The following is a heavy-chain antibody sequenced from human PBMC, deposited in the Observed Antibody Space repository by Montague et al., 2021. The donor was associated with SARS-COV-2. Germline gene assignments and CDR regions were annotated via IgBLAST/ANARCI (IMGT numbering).Heavy chain of an antibody. V-gene: IGHV4-34*01. D-gene: IGHD3-16*02. J-gene: IGHJ6*02. CDR3: ARCQPPRITFGVIISYGLDA. CDR2: INHSGST. Sequence: SETLSLTCAVYGGSFSGYYWTWIRQPPGKGLEWIGEINHSGSTNYNPSLKSRVTISVDTSKNQFSLKLRSVTAADTAVYYCARCQPPRITFGVIISYGLDAWGQGTPVTVS. CDR1: GGSFSGYY.